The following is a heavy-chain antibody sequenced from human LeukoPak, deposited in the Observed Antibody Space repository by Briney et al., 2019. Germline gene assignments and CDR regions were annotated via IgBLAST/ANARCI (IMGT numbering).Heavy chain of an antibody. V-gene: IGHV1-8*01. J-gene: IGHJ4*02. D-gene: IGHD3-3*01. Sequence: ASVKVSCKASGYTFTSYDINWVRQATGQGLEWMGWMDPNSGNPGYAQKFQGRVTMTRNTSIRTVYMELSGLRSEDTGVYYCARVWSGASFDYWGQGTLVTVSS. CDR1: GYTFTSYD. CDR3: ARVWSGASFDY. CDR2: MDPNSGNP.